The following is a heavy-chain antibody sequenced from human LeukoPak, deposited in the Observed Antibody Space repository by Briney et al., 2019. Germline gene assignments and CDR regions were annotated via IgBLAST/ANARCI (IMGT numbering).Heavy chain of an antibody. J-gene: IGHJ2*01. V-gene: IGHV1-18*01. CDR1: GYTFTSYG. D-gene: IGHD2-2*01. CDR2: ISAYNGNT. Sequence: ASVKVSCKASGYTFTSYGISWVRQAPGQGLEWMGWISAYNGNTSYAQKLQGRVAMTTDTSTSTAYMELRSLRSDDTAVYYCARDRGGYCSRTSCYVSGYFDLWGRGTLVTVSS. CDR3: ARDRGGYCSRTSCYVSGYFDL.